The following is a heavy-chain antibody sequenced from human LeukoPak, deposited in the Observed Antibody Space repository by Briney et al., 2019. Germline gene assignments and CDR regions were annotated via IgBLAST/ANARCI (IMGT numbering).Heavy chain of an antibody. Sequence: GGSLRLSCAASGFTFSSYAMHWVRQAPGKGLEWVAVISYGGSNKYYADSVKGRFTISRDNSKNTLYLQMNSLRAEDTAVYYCAKSAWSYYYYMDVWGKGTTVTISS. V-gene: IGHV3-30*18. J-gene: IGHJ6*03. CDR1: GFTFSSYA. D-gene: IGHD2-15*01. CDR2: ISYGGSNK. CDR3: AKSAWSYYYYMDV.